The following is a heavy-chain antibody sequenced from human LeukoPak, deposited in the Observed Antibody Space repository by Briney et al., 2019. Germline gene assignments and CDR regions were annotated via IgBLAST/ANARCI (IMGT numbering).Heavy chain of an antibody. CDR3: AKVVVAATRPYYYYYMDV. Sequence: GASVKVSCKASGYSFTAYYMHWVRQAPGQGLEWMGWINPNSGGTNYAQKVQGRVTMTTDTSTSTAYMELRSLRSDDTAVYYCAKVVVAATRPYYYYYMDVWGKGTTVTISS. J-gene: IGHJ6*03. V-gene: IGHV1-2*02. D-gene: IGHD2-15*01. CDR2: INPNSGGT. CDR1: GYSFTAYY.